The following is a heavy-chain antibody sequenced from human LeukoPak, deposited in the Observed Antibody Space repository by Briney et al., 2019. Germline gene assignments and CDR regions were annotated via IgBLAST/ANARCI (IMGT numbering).Heavy chain of an antibody. CDR1: VYSFTDYG. CDR2: ISAYNGDT. CDR3: ARDDYGDLDY. D-gene: IGHD4-17*01. J-gene: IGHJ4*02. Sequence: ASVKVSCKASVYSFTDYGFSWVRQAPGQGLEWMGWISAYNGDTHYAQKFQGRVTMTTDTSTATAYMDLRSVRSDDTAVYYCARDDYGDLDYWGQGTLVTVSS. V-gene: IGHV1-18*01.